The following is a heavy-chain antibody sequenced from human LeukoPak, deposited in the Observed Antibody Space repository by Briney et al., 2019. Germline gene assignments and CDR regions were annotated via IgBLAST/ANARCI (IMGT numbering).Heavy chain of an antibody. V-gene: IGHV3-30-3*01. D-gene: IGHD3-3*01. CDR2: ISYDGSNK. J-gene: IGHJ4*02. CDR3: ARGRFLEWPLGY. Sequence: QPGGSLRLSCAASGFTFSGYAMHWVRQAPGKGLEWVAVISYDGSNKYYADSVKGRFTISRDNSKNTLYLQMNSLRAEDTAVYYCARGRFLEWPLGYWGQGTLVTVSS. CDR1: GFTFSGYA.